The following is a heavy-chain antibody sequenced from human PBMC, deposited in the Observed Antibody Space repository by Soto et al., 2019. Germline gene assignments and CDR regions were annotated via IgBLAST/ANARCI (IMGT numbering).Heavy chain of an antibody. V-gene: IGHV1-18*01. CDR3: ARENYGDYGY. Sequence: VSVKVSCKDFGYTFTTFGISWVRQAPGQGLEWMGWISTYNANTNYAQKLQGRVTMTTDTSTSTAYMELRSLRSDDTAVYYCARENYGDYGYWGQGTLVTVSS. CDR2: ISTYNANT. D-gene: IGHD4-17*01. CDR1: GYTFTTFG. J-gene: IGHJ4*02.